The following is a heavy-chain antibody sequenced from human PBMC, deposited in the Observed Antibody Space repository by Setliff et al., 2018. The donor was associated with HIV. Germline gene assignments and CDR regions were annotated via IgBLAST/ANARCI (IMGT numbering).Heavy chain of an antibody. J-gene: IGHJ4*02. CDR2: IDWDGDK. D-gene: IGHD1-26*01. Sequence: SWIRQPAGKGLEWLARIDWDGDKFYNASLKTRLTISKDTFKKQVILTVANVDPADTATYYCARDSGNYAFDYWGLGTLVTVSS. CDR3: ARDSGNYAFDY. V-gene: IGHV2-70*04.